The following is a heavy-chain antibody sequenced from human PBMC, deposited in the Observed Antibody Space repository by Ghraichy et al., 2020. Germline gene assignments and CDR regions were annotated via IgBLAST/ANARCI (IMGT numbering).Heavy chain of an antibody. CDR1: GGSISSYY. D-gene: IGHD3-3*01. V-gene: IGHV4-59*08. CDR2: IYYSGST. J-gene: IGHJ5*02. Sequence: SETLSLTCTVSGGSISSYYWSWIRQPPGKGLEWIGYIYYSGSTNYNPSLKSRVTISVDTSKNQFSLKLSSVTAADTAVYYCARLKAADYDFWSGYYYWFDPWGQGTLVTVSS. CDR3: ARLKAADYDFWSGYYYWFDP.